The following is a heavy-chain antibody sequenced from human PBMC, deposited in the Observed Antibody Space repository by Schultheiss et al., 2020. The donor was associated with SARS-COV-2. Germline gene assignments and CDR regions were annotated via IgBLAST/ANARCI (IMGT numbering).Heavy chain of an antibody. J-gene: IGHJ4*02. Sequence: GGSLRLSCAASGFTFSSSAINWVRQAPGKGLEWVSYISSSSSTIYYADSVKGRFTISRDNAKNSLYLQMNSLRAEDTAVYYCARGLTIRAGYGLFDYWGQGTLVTVSS. CDR1: GFTFSSSA. V-gene: IGHV3-48*04. CDR3: ARGLTIRAGYGLFDY. D-gene: IGHD5-12*01. CDR2: ISSSSSTI.